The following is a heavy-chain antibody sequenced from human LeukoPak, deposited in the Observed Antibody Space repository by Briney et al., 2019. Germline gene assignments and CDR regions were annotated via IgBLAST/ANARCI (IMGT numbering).Heavy chain of an antibody. V-gene: IGHV4-4*07. J-gene: IGHJ5*02. Sequence: SETLSLTCTVSGGSISSYYWSWIRQPAGKGLEWIGRIYTSGSTNYNPSLKSRVTMSVDTSKNQFSLKLSSVTAADTAVYYCARDRGVVVPAAEGDWFDPWGQGTLVTVSS. CDR1: GGSISSYY. CDR2: IYTSGST. CDR3: ARDRGVVVPAAEGDWFDP. D-gene: IGHD2-2*01.